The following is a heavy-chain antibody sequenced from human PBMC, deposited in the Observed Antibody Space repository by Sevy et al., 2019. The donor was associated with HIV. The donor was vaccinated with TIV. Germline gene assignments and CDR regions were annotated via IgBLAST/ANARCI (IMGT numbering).Heavy chain of an antibody. CDR1: GLTFSTYA. Sequence: GGSLRLSCAASGLTFSTYAMTWVRQAPGKGLEWVSVISLSGGDTYYANSVKGRFTISRDNSKNTLYLQMNSLTAEDTAVYYCAKDRVSGTYYTGDFDYWGQGTLVTVSS. CDR2: ISLSGGDT. CDR3: AKDRVSGTYYTGDFDY. D-gene: IGHD3-10*01. V-gene: IGHV3-23*01. J-gene: IGHJ4*02.